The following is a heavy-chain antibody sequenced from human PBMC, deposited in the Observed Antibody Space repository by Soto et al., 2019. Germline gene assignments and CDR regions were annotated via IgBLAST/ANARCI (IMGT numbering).Heavy chain of an antibody. CDR2: ISYDGSNK. J-gene: IGHJ1*01. D-gene: IGHD3-9*01. V-gene: IGHV3-30-3*01. Sequence: VQLVESGGGVVQPGRSLRLSCAASGFTFSTYAMHWVRQAPGKGLEWVAVISYDGSNKYNADSVKGRFTISRDNSKNTLYLQMNSLRVEDTAVYYCARDRDDILTEYFQHWGQGTLVTVSS. CDR3: ARDRDDILTEYFQH. CDR1: GFTFSTYA.